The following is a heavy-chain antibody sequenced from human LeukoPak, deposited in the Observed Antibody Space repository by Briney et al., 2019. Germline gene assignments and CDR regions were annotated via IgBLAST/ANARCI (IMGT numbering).Heavy chain of an antibody. D-gene: IGHD4-17*01. V-gene: IGHV3-21*01. CDR2: ISSSSSYI. Sequence: PGGSLRLSCAASGFTFSSYSMNWVRQAPGKGLEWVSSISSSSSYIYYADSVKGRFTISRDNAKNSLYLQMNSLRAEDTAVYYCARDSPVTTVTTRQVYYYYGMDVWGQGTTVTVSS. CDR1: GFTFSSYS. J-gene: IGHJ6*02. CDR3: ARDSPVTTVTTRQVYYYYGMDV.